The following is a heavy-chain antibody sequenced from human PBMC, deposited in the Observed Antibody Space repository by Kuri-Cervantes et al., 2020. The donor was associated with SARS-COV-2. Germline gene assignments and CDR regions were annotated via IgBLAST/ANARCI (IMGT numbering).Heavy chain of an antibody. J-gene: IGHJ3*02. D-gene: IGHD6-6*01. CDR3: ARDSSYNAFDI. CDR1: GFTFSSYA. V-gene: IGHV3-23*01. Sequence: GGSLRLSCAASGFTFSSYAMSWVRQAPGKGLEWVSAISGSGGSTYYADSVKGRFTISRDNAKNSLYLQMNSLRAEDTAVYYCARDSSYNAFDIWGQGTMVTVSS. CDR2: ISGSGGST.